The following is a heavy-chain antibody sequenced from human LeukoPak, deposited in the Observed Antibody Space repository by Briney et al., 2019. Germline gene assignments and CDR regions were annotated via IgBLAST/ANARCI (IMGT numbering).Heavy chain of an antibody. CDR3: ARDGTTNAFDI. Sequence: PSETLSLTCTVSGGSISSYYWSWIRQPAGKGLEWIGRIYTCGGTNYNPSLKSRVTMSVDTSKNQFSLKLSSVTAADTAVYYCARDGTTNAFDIWGQGTMVTVSS. CDR1: GGSISSYY. J-gene: IGHJ3*02. D-gene: IGHD1-7*01. V-gene: IGHV4-4*07. CDR2: IYTCGGT.